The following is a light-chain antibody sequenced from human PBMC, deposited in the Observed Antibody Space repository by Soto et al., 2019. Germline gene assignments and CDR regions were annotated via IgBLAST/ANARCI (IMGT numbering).Light chain of an antibody. CDR3: SSFTSTSTYV. CDR1: SRDVGGYNY. J-gene: IGLJ1*01. V-gene: IGLV2-14*01. Sequence: QSALTQPASVSGSPGQSITISCTGTSRDVGGYNYVSWYQQHPDKAPKLMIYEVNSRPSGVSNRFSGSKSGNTASLTISGLQAEDEADYYCSSFTSTSTYVYGTGTKLTVL. CDR2: EVN.